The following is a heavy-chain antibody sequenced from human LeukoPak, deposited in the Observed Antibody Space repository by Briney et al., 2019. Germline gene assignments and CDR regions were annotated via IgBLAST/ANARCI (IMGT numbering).Heavy chain of an antibody. J-gene: IGHJ5*02. D-gene: IGHD3-3*01. CDR2: IYYSGST. Sequence: PSETLSLTCTVSGGSISSYYWGWIRQPPGKGLEWLGYIYYSGSTNYKPSLKSRVTISVDTSKNQFSLKLSSVTAADTAVYYCARSLLLRFFNWFDPWGQGTLVTVSS. CDR1: GGSISSYY. CDR3: ARSLLLRFFNWFDP. V-gene: IGHV4-59*01.